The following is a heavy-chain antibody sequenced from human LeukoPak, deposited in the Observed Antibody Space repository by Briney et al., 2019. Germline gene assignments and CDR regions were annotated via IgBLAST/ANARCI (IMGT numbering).Heavy chain of an antibody. CDR1: GYTFTVYF. CDR2: INPNSGGT. J-gene: IGHJ4*02. V-gene: IGHV1-2*02. D-gene: IGHD5-12*01. CDR3: ARQELVDIVATTY. Sequence: GASVKVSCTASGYTFTVYFMHWVRQAPGQGLEWMGWINPNSGGTNYAQKFQGRVTMTRDTSISTAYMELSRLRSDDTAVYYCARQELVDIVATTYWGQGTLVTVSS.